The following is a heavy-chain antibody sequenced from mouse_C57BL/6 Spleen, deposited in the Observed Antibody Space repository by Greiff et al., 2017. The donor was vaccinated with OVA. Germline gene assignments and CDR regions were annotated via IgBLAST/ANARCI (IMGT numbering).Heavy chain of an antibody. D-gene: IGHD2-1*01. CDR2: INPGSGGT. V-gene: IGHV1-54*01. Sequence: QVQLQQSGAELVRPGTSVKVSCKASGYAFTNYLIEWVKQRPGQGLEWIGVINPGSGGTNYNEKFKGKATLTADKSSSTAYMQLNSLTSEDSAVYYCAREGGNYDAMDYWGQGTSVTVSS. CDR3: AREGGNYDAMDY. CDR1: GYAFTNYL. J-gene: IGHJ4*01.